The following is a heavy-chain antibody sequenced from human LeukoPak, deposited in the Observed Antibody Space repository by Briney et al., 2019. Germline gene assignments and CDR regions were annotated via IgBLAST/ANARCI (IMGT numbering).Heavy chain of an antibody. J-gene: IGHJ4*02. D-gene: IGHD5-12*01. CDR2: ISGSGGST. Sequence: GGSLRLSCAASGFTFSSFAMSWVRQAPGKGLEWVSAISGSGGSTYYADSVKGRFTISRDNSKNTLYLQMNSLRAEDTAVYYCAKGGRGYSGYGLTFDYWGQGTLVTVSS. CDR3: AKGGRGYSGYGLTFDY. CDR1: GFTFSSFA. V-gene: IGHV3-23*01.